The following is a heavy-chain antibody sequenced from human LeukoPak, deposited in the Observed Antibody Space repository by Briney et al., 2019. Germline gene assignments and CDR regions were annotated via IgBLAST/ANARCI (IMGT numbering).Heavy chain of an antibody. Sequence: GGSLRLSCAASGFTFGSYAMHWVRQAPGKGLEWVAVISYDGSNKYYADSVKGRFTISRDNSKNTLYLQMNSLRAEDTAVYYCARDQSIAASIDYWGQGTLVTVSS. J-gene: IGHJ4*02. CDR3: ARDQSIAASIDY. CDR2: ISYDGSNK. V-gene: IGHV3-30-3*01. CDR1: GFTFGSYA. D-gene: IGHD6-6*01.